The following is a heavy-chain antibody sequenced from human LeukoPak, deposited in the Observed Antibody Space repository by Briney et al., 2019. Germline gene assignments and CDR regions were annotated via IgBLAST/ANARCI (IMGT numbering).Heavy chain of an antibody. CDR2: IDKKDNLYAT. D-gene: IGHD2-15*01. Sequence: PGGSLRLSCVASGFTFSGSAVHWVRQSSGKELEWVGHIDKKDNLYATAYAESVKGRFTISRDDSKDTAFLHMDSLKTEDTALYYCTRDRGTYNWFDPWGQGTLVTVPS. CDR1: GFTFSGSA. J-gene: IGHJ5*02. V-gene: IGHV3-73*01. CDR3: TRDRGTYNWFDP.